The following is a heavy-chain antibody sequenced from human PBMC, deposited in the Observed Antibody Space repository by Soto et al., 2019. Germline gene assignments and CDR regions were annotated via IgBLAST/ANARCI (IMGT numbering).Heavy chain of an antibody. CDR1: GGTFSSYA. Sequence: SVKVSCKASGGTFSSYAISWVRQAPGQGLEWMGGIIPIFGTANYAQKFQGRVTITADESTSTAYMELSSLRSEETAVNYCARCFGELLGYSYGMDVWGQGTTVTVSS. CDR3: ARCFGELLGYSYGMDV. D-gene: IGHD3-10*01. CDR2: IIPIFGTA. J-gene: IGHJ6*02. V-gene: IGHV1-69*13.